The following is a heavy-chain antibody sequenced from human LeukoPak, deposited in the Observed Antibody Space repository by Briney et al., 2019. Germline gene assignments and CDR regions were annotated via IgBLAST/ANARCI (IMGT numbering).Heavy chain of an antibody. D-gene: IGHD1-14*01. CDR1: GYTFTSYH. Sequence: ASVRVSCTASGYTFTSYHINWVRQATGQGLEWVGWMNPNNSDIGYAQKFQGRVTMTRNTSIGTAYTELSSLRSEDTAIYYCVRVPPGTTIYAYWGQGTLVTVSS. CDR2: MNPNNSDI. V-gene: IGHV1-8*01. J-gene: IGHJ4*02. CDR3: VRVPPGTTIYAY.